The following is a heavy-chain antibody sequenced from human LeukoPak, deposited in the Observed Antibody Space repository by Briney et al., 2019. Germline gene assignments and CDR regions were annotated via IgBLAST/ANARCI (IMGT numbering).Heavy chain of an antibody. V-gene: IGHV3-7*03. CDR1: GFTFSSYW. CDR3: ARSYDFWSGYSPVDY. Sequence: PGGSLRLSCAASGFTFSSYWMSWVRQAPGKGLEWVANIKQDGSEKYYVDSVKGRFTISRDNAKNPLYLQMNSLRAEDTAVYYCARSYDFWSGYSPVDYWGQGTLVTVSS. CDR2: IKQDGSEK. J-gene: IGHJ4*02. D-gene: IGHD3-3*01.